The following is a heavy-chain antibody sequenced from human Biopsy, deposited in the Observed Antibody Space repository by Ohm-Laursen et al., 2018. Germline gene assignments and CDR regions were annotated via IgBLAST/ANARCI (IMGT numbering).Heavy chain of an antibody. Sequence: TLSLTCTVSGGSISSYYWSWIRQPPGKGLEWIGFLYYNGFTNSNPSLKSRVTISVDPFRNQFSLKLSAVTAADTAVYYCARDYDTSGYYYVSWGQGTLVTVSS. CDR3: ARDYDTSGYYYVS. D-gene: IGHD3-22*01. J-gene: IGHJ5*02. CDR2: LYYNGFT. V-gene: IGHV4-59*08. CDR1: GGSISSYY.